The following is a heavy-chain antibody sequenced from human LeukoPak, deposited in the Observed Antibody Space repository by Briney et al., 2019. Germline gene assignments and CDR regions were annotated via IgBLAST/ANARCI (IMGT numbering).Heavy chain of an antibody. CDR1: GYTFTGYY. Sequence: ASVKVSCKASGYTFTGYYMHWVRQAPGQGLEWMGWINPNSGDTNYAQKFQGRVSMTRDTSISTAYMDLSGLRSDDTALYYCARGLGWDSGTYFGAWGQGTLVTVSS. V-gene: IGHV1-2*02. CDR2: INPNSGDT. D-gene: IGHD1-26*01. CDR3: ARGLGWDSGTYFGA. J-gene: IGHJ5*02.